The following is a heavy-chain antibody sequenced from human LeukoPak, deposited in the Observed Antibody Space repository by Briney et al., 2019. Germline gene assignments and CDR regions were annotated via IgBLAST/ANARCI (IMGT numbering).Heavy chain of an antibody. CDR2: INHSGST. CDR3: ARVRASRGPFSPHIYYYYGMDV. J-gene: IGHJ6*02. D-gene: IGHD6-13*01. Sequence: KPSETLSLTCAVYGGSFSGYYWSWIRQPLGKGLEWIGEINHSGSTNYNPSLKSRVTISVDTSKNQFSLKLSSVTAADTAVYYCARVRASRGPFSPHIYYYYGMDVWGQGTTVTVSS. CDR1: GGSFSGYY. V-gene: IGHV4-34*01.